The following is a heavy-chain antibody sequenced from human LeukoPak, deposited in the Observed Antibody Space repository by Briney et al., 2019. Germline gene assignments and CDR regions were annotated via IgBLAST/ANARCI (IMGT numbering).Heavy chain of an antibody. J-gene: IGHJ4*02. CDR3: ADIPTPDY. CDR1: GFTFSNYA. V-gene: IGHV3-23*01. Sequence: GGSLRLSCAASGFTFSNYAMSWVRQAPGEGLEWVSTVSGDGGMTSYADSAKGRFTISRDNSKSTVFLQMNGLRAEDTAVYYCADIPTPDYWGQGTLVTVSS. D-gene: IGHD2-2*01. CDR2: VSGDGGMT.